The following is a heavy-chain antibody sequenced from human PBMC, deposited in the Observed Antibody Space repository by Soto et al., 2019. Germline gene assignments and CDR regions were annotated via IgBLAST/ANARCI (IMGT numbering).Heavy chain of an antibody. D-gene: IGHD3-10*01. Sequence: EVQLVESGGGLVQPGGSLRLSCTASGFAVRHNYMTWVRQAPGKGLEWVPLIYSGGDTAYADSVKGRFTISRHTSQNTLYLQMNSLRAEDTAAYYCARKTDSIPSGRDVWGKGTAVTVSS. CDR1: GFAVRHNY. J-gene: IGHJ6*04. CDR2: IYSGGDT. V-gene: IGHV3-53*04. CDR3: ARKTDSIPSGRDV.